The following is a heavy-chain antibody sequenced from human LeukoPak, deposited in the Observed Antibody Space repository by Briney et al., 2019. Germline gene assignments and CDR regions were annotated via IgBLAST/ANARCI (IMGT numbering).Heavy chain of an antibody. J-gene: IGHJ4*02. CDR3: ARADSSSWFDY. D-gene: IGHD6-13*01. V-gene: IGHV3-11*05. Sequence: PGGSLRLSCAASGFSFSDYYMTWIRQAPGKGLEWVSHISGSSGYTNYAESVKGRFTISRDNGKNSLYLRMDRLRPEYTAVYYCARADSSSWFDYWGQGALITVSS. CDR1: GFSFSDYY. CDR2: ISGSSGYT.